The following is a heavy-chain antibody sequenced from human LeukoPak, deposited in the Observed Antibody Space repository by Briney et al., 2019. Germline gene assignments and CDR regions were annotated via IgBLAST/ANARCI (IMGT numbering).Heavy chain of an antibody. CDR3: AREASSSYYSDY. CDR1: GFTFSRYA. V-gene: IGHV3-23*01. Sequence: GGSLRLSCAASGFTFSRYAMSWVRKAPGQGLEWVSTISGSGGGVYDADSVKGRFTISRDNSKNTLYLQMNSLRAEDTAVYFCAREASSSYYSDYWGQGTLVTVSS. D-gene: IGHD2-2*01. J-gene: IGHJ4*02. CDR2: ISGSGGGV.